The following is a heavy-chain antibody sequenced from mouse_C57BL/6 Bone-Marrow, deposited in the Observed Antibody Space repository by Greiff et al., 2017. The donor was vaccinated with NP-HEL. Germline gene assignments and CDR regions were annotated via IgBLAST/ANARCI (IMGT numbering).Heavy chain of an antibody. D-gene: IGHD1-1*02. CDR2: IYPGGGYT. CDR3: ARRGLSFYFDY. Sequence: QVQLQQSGAELVRPGTSVKMSCKASGYTFTNYWIGWVKQSPGHGLEWIGDIYPGGGYTNYNEKFKGKATLTADKSSSTAYMEFSSLTSEDSAIYYCARRGLSFYFDYWGQGTTLTVSS. V-gene: IGHV1-63*01. J-gene: IGHJ2*01. CDR1: GYTFTNYW.